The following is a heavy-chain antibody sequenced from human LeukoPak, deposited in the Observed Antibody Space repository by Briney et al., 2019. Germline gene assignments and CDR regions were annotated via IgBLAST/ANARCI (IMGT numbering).Heavy chain of an antibody. D-gene: IGHD2-21*02. CDR1: GGSFSGYY. Sequence: SETLSLTCAVYGGSFSGYYWSWIRQPPGKGLEWIGEINHSGSTNYNPSLKSRVTISVDTSKNQFSLKLSSVTAADTAVYYCARGIWGDTALNYWGQGTLVTVSS. J-gene: IGHJ4*02. V-gene: IGHV4-34*01. CDR3: ARGIWGDTALNY. CDR2: INHSGST.